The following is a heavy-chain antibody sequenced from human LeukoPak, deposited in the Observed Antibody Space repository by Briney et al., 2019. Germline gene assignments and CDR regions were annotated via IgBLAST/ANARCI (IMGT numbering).Heavy chain of an antibody. J-gene: IGHJ3*02. CDR2: ISAYNGNT. CDR3: ARDAPGVTPGAAFDI. V-gene: IGHV1-18*01. Sequence: ASVKVSCMASGYTFTSYGISWVRQAPGQGLEWMGWISAYNGNTNYAQKLQGRVTMTTDTSTSTAYMELRSLRSDDTAVYYCARDAPGVTPGAAFDIWGQGTMVTVSS. CDR1: GYTFTSYG. D-gene: IGHD4-23*01.